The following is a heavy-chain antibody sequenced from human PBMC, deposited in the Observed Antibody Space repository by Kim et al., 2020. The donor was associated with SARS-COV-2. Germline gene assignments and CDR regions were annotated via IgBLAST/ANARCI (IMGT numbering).Heavy chain of an antibody. Sequence: ASVKVSCKASGYTFTSYAMHWVRQAPGQRLEWMGWINAGNGNTKYSQKFQGRVTITRDTSASTAYMELSSLRSEDTAVYYCARESITMVRGVIITLSWFDPWGQRTLLTVSS. V-gene: IGHV1-3*01. CDR3: ARESITMVRGVIITLSWFDP. J-gene: IGHJ5*02. CDR2: INAGNGNT. D-gene: IGHD3-10*01. CDR1: GYTFTSYA.